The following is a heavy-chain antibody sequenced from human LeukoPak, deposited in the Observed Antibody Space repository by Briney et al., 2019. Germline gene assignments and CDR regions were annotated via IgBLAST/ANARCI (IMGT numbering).Heavy chain of an antibody. CDR3: ASGWFGELLYEGGAFDI. CDR2: INAGNGNT. J-gene: IGHJ3*02. CDR1: GYTFTSYA. V-gene: IGHV1-3*01. Sequence: GASVKVSCKASGYTFTSYAMHWVRQTPGQRLEWMGWINAGNGNTKYSQKFQGRVTITRDTSASTAYMELSSLRSEDTAVYYCASGWFGELLYEGGAFDIWGQGTMVTVSS. D-gene: IGHD3-10*01.